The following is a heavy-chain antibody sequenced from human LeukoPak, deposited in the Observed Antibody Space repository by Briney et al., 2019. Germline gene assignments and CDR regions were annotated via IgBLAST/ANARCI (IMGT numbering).Heavy chain of an antibody. V-gene: IGHV1-2*02. CDR2: INPNSGGT. D-gene: IGHD6-13*01. CDR1: GYTFTGYY. CDR3: ARGLSSSWSDWFDP. J-gene: IGHJ5*02. Sequence: ASVKVSCKASGYTFTGYYMHWVRQAPGQGLEWMGWINPNSGGTNYAQKFRGRVTMTRDTSISTAYMELSRLRSDDTAVYYCARGLSSSWSDWFDPWGQGTLVTVSS.